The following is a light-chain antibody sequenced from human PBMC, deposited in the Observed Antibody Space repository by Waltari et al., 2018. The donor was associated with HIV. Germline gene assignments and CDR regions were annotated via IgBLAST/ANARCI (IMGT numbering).Light chain of an antibody. Sequence: NFMLTQPHSVSGSAGKTVTISCTRDSGSIGSNYVQWFPQRPGRSPRTLIFEDNQRPSGVSGRFSASVDSSSNSASLTISGLQTEDEGHYYCQSYDTKTHWVFGGGSKLTVL. CDR1: SGSIGSNY. CDR3: QSYDTKTHWV. V-gene: IGLV6-57*01. J-gene: IGLJ3*02. CDR2: EDN.